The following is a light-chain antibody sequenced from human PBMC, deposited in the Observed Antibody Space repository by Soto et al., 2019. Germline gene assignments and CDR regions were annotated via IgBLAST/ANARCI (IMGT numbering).Light chain of an antibody. Sequence: DTQMTQSPSTLSASVGDRVTITCRASQSISSWLAWYQQKPGKAPKLLIYDASSLESGVPSGFSGSGSGTKFTLTISSLQPDDFATYYCQQYNSYPWTFGQGTKV. V-gene: IGKV1-5*01. CDR2: DAS. J-gene: IGKJ1*01. CDR3: QQYNSYPWT. CDR1: QSISSW.